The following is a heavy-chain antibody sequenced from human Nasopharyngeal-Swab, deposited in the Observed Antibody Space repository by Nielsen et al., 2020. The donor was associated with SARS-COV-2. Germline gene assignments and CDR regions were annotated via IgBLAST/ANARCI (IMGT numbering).Heavy chain of an antibody. Sequence: GESLKISCAASGFTFSSYAMSWVRQAPGKGLEWVSAISGSGGSTYYADSVKGWFTISRDNSKNTLYLQMNSLRAEDTAVYYCAKDRPPLVTTYAFDIWGQGTMVTVSS. V-gene: IGHV3-23*01. CDR2: ISGSGGST. D-gene: IGHD4-17*01. J-gene: IGHJ3*02. CDR3: AKDRPPLVTTYAFDI. CDR1: GFTFSSYA.